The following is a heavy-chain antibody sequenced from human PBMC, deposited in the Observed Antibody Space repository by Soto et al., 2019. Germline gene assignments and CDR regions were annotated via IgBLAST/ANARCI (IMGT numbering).Heavy chain of an antibody. CDR2: INPNSGAT. CDR1: GYTLTDYY. V-gene: IGHV1-2*02. D-gene: IGHD2-2*01. J-gene: IGHJ6*02. Sequence: SVNVSCKPSGYTLTDYYIHWVRQAPGQGLEWRGWINPNSGATNYAQKFQGRVTMTSDTSISTAYMDIARMRSDDTAVYYCARDLVPAAISFYGMDVWGQGTTVT. CDR3: ARDLVPAAISFYGMDV.